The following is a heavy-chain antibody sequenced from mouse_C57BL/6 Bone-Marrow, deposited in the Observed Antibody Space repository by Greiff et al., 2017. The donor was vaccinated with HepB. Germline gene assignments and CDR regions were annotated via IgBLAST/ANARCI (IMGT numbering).Heavy chain of an antibody. J-gene: IGHJ2*01. CDR2: INPNYGTT. CDR3: ARCHYGNSYYCDY. CDR1: GYSFTDYN. Sequence: VQLKQSGPELVKPGASVKISCKASGYSFTDYNMNWVKQSNGKSLEWIGVINPNYGTTSYNQKFKGKATLTVDQSSSTAYMQLNSLTSADSAVYYCARCHYGNSYYCDYWGQGTTLTVSS. D-gene: IGHD2-1*01. V-gene: IGHV1-39*01.